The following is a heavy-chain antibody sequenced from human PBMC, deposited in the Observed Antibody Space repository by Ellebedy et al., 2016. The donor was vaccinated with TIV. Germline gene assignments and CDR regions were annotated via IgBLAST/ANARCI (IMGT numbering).Heavy chain of an antibody. V-gene: IGHV3-21*01. CDR2: ISSTSTYI. CDR3: ARDHIPVVVPAAIAFDP. J-gene: IGHJ5*02. D-gene: IGHD2-2*02. Sequence: PGGSLRLSCAASGFTFSNYAMSWVRQAPGKGLEWVSSISSTSTYIYYADSVKGRFTISRDNAKNSLYLQMNSLRVEDTAVYYCARDHIPVVVPAAIAFDPWGQGTLVTVSS. CDR1: GFTFSNYA.